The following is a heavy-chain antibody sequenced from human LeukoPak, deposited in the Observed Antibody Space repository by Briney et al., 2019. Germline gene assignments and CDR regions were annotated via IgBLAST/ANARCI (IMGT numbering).Heavy chain of an antibody. CDR1: GDSTSNYY. CDR2: IYYSGTT. Sequence: PSEALSLTCTVSGDSTSNYYWSWIRQPPGKGLEWSGYIYYSGTTNYTPSLKSRVTISVDTSKTQFSLKLSSVTAADTAVYYCARYAYDSSGYYSFDYWGQGTLVTVSS. V-gene: IGHV4-59*01. D-gene: IGHD3-22*01. J-gene: IGHJ4*02. CDR3: ARYAYDSSGYYSFDY.